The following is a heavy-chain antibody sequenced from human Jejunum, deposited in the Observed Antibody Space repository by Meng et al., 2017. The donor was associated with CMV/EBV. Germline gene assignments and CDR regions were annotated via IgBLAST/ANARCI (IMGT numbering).Heavy chain of an antibody. D-gene: IGHD1-26*01. CDR3: GRDGRPIDY. Sequence: VQVVGSGGGLVQPGGSLRLSFAASGFTFNRYWMTWVRQAPGKGLEWVANINEDGSEKYYVDSVKGRFTISRDNAKNSVYLQMNSLRVEDTAVYYCGRDGRPIDYWGQGTLVTVSS. J-gene: IGHJ4*02. V-gene: IGHV3-7*04. CDR1: GFTFNRYW. CDR2: INEDGSEK.